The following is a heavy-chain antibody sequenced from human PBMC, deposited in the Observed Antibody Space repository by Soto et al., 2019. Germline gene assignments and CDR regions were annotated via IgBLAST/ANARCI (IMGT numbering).Heavy chain of an antibody. Sequence: QVQLVQSGAEVKKPGASVKVSCKASGYTFTSYGISWVRQAPGQGLEWMGWISAYNGNTNYAQKLQGRVTLTTATSTSTAYMELRSVRSDDTAVYYCARVLPPMVRGVITHAYDAFDIWGQGTMVTVSS. CDR2: ISAYNGNT. V-gene: IGHV1-18*01. CDR3: ARVLPPMVRGVITHAYDAFDI. D-gene: IGHD3-10*01. J-gene: IGHJ3*02. CDR1: GYTFTSYG.